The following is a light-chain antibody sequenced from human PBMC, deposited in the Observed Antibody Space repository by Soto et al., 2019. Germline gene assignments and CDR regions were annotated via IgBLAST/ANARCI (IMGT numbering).Light chain of an antibody. CDR1: QSVSSSY. V-gene: IGKV3-20*01. CDR3: QQYGSSPMT. CDR2: GAS. J-gene: IGKJ1*01. Sequence: TQSPSTLSASVGDRATITCRASQSVSSSYLAWYQQKPGQAPRLLIYGASSRATGIPDRFSGSGSGTDFTLTISRLEPEDFAVYYCQQYGSSPMTFGQGTKVDI.